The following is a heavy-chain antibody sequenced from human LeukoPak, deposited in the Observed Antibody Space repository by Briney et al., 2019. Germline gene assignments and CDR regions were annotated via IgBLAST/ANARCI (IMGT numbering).Heavy chain of an antibody. CDR3: LRDWYGSGSYWQIRESYFDY. J-gene: IGHJ4*02. CDR2: IKSKTDGGTT. D-gene: IGHD3-10*01. V-gene: IGHV3-15*01. Sequence: GGSLRLSCAASVFTFSNAWMSWVRQAPGKGLEWVGRIKSKTDGGTTDYAAHVKGRFNISRDDSKNTLYLQMNSLKTEDTAVYYCLRDWYGSGSYWQIRESYFDYWGQGTLVTVSS. CDR1: VFTFSNAW.